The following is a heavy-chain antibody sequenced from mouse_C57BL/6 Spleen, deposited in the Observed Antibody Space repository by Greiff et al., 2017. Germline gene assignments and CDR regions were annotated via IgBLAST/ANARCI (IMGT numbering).Heavy chain of an antibody. D-gene: IGHD1-1*01. Sequence: VHVKQSGPELVKPGASVKISCKASGYSFTDYNMTWVKQSNGKSLEWIGVITPNYGTTSYNQKFKGKATLTVDQSSSTAYMQLNSLTSEDAAVYYCSRSPDYYGGFAYWGQGTLVTVSA. CDR2: ITPNYGTT. J-gene: IGHJ3*01. CDR1: GYSFTDYN. CDR3: SRSPDYYGGFAY. V-gene: IGHV1-39*01.